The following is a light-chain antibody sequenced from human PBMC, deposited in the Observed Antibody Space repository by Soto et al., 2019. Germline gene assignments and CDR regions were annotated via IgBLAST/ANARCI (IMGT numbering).Light chain of an antibody. J-gene: IGKJ5*01. V-gene: IGKV3-15*01. CDR2: GAS. CDR3: QQYEKWPPSIT. Sequence: EIVMTQSPATLPVSPGERATLSCRASQSVSRNLAWYQQKPGQAPRLLIYGASTRATGIAARFSGSGSGTEFILTINSLQSEDFAVYYCQQYEKWPPSITFGQGTRLEIK. CDR1: QSVSRN.